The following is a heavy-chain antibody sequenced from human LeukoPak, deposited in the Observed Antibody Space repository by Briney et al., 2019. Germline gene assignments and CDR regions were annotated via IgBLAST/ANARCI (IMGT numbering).Heavy chain of an antibody. Sequence: TSETLSLTCTVSGGSISSYYWSWIRQPAGKGLEWIGRIYTSGSTNYNPSLKSRVTMSVDTSKNQFSLKLSSVTAADTAVYYCASHTLGYCSGGSCSRPLSGWGQGTLVTVSS. D-gene: IGHD2-15*01. CDR2: IYTSGST. CDR1: GGSISSYY. J-gene: IGHJ4*02. V-gene: IGHV4-4*07. CDR3: ASHTLGYCSGGSCSRPLSG.